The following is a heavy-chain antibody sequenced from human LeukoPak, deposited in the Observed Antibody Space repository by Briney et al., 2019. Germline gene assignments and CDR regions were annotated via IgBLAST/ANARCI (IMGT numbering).Heavy chain of an antibody. CDR1: GSTFSSYA. J-gene: IGHJ5*02. Sequence: SVKVSCKASGSTFSSYAISWVRQAPGQGLEWMGGIIPFFGTANYAQKFQGRVTITTDESTSTAYMELSSLRSEDTAVYYCAREGYCSGGSCHGEDNWFDTWGQGTLVTVSS. V-gene: IGHV1-69*05. CDR2: IIPFFGTA. CDR3: AREGYCSGGSCHGEDNWFDT. D-gene: IGHD2-15*01.